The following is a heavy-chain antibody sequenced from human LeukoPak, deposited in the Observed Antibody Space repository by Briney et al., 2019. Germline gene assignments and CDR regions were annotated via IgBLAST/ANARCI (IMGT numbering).Heavy chain of an antibody. CDR3: ARLDIYYDSSGYSQFDY. J-gene: IGHJ4*02. V-gene: IGHV4-39*01. CDR2: IYYSGST. Sequence: SETLSLTCTVSGGSISSSSYYWGWIRQPPGKGLEWIGSIYYSGSTYYNPSLKSRVTISVDTSKNQFSLKLSSVTAADTAVYYCARLDIYYDSSGYSQFDYWGQGTLATVSS. D-gene: IGHD3-22*01. CDR1: GGSISSSSYY.